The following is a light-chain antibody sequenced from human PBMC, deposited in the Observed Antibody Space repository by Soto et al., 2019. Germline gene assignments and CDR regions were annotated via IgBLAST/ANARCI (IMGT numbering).Light chain of an antibody. CDR1: SSNIGAGYE. CDR3: QSYDSSLRSYV. J-gene: IGLJ1*01. Sequence: QSVLTQPPSVSEAPGQRVTISCTGSSSNIGAGYEAHWYQQVPGTAPKLLIYENNNRPSGVPDRFSGSKSGTSASLAITGLQAEDEGEYYCQSYDSSLRSYVVGTGSKVTAL. CDR2: ENN. V-gene: IGLV1-40*01.